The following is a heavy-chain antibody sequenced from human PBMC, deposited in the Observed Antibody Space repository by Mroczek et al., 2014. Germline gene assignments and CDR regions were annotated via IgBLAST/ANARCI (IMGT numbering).Heavy chain of an antibody. Sequence: VQLVQSGGGVVQPGRSLRLSCAASGFTFSSYAMHWVRQAPGKGLEWVAVISYDGSNKYYADSVKGRFTISRDNSKNTLYLQMNSLRAEDTAVYYCARELAVAGPKPWHYYGMDVWGQGTTVTVSS. CDR1: GFTFSSYA. CDR2: ISYDGSNK. CDR3: ARELAVAGPKPWHYYGMDV. V-gene: IGHV3-30-3*01. J-gene: IGHJ6*02. D-gene: IGHD6-19*01.